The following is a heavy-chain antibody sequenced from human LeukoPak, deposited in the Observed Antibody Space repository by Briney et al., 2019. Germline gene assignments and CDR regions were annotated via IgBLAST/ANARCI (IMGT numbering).Heavy chain of an antibody. V-gene: IGHV4-34*01. CDR3: ARGVTKVEVISTYPPEKRLYNWFDP. CDR1: GGSFTGYQ. J-gene: IGHJ5*02. Sequence: SETLSLTCAVYGGSFTGYQWTWIRQPPGKGLEWIGESTHRGSTNYNPSLKGRVTISVDTSKNQFSLNVSSVTAADTAVYYCARGVTKVEVISTYPPEKRLYNWFDPWGQGTLVTVSS. CDR2: STHRGST. D-gene: IGHD2-21*01.